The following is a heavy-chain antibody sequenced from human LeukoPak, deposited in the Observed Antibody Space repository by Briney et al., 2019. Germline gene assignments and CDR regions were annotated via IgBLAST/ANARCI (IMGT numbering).Heavy chain of an antibody. CDR3: ARGEDYGGNPFFDY. V-gene: IGHV4-30-2*01. D-gene: IGHD4-23*01. CDR2: FYHSGST. CDR1: GGSISSGGYS. J-gene: IGHJ4*02. Sequence: SETLSLTCAVSGGSISSGGYSWSWIRQPPGKGLEWIGYFYHSGSTYYNPSLKSRVTISVDRSKNQFSLKLSSVTAADTAVYYCARGEDYGGNPFFDYWGQGTLVTVSS.